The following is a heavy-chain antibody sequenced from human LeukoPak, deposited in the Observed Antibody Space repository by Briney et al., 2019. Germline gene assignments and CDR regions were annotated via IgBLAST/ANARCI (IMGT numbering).Heavy chain of an antibody. D-gene: IGHD3-10*01. J-gene: IGHJ6*02. CDR1: GGSISSGGYY. V-gene: IGHV4-31*03. Sequence: SETLSLTCTVSGGSISSGGYYWSWIRQHPGKGLEWIGYIYYSGSTYYNPSLKSRVTISVDASKTQFSLKLSSVTAADTAVYYCARDSYGSGSYYNGVPLDVWGQGTTVTVSS. CDR3: ARDSYGSGSYYNGVPLDV. CDR2: IYYSGST.